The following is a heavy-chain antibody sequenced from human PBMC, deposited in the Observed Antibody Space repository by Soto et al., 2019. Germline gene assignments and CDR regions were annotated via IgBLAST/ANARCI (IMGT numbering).Heavy chain of an antibody. CDR3: ARSQGSSTSLEIYYYYYYGMDV. CDR1: GGTFSSYA. V-gene: IGHV1-69*13. Sequence: ASVKVSCKASGGTFSSYAISWVRHAPGHGLEWMGGIIPISGTANYAQKFQGRVTITADESTSTAYMELSSLRSEDTAVYYCARSQGSSTSLEIYYYYYYGMDVWGQGTTVTVSS. J-gene: IGHJ6*02. CDR2: IIPISGTA. D-gene: IGHD2-2*01.